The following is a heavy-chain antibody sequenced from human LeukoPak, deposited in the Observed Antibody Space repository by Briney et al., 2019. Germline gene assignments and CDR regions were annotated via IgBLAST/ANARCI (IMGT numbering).Heavy chain of an antibody. CDR2: ISGSGGST. Sequence: HPGGSLRLSCAASGFTFSSYAMSWVRQAPGKGLEWVSAISGSGGSTYYADSVKGRFTISRDNSKNTLYLQMNSLRAEDTAVYYCAKDRGYSSSWYYFDYWGQGTLVTVSS. J-gene: IGHJ4*02. CDR3: AKDRGYSSSWYYFDY. V-gene: IGHV3-23*01. CDR1: GFTFSSYA. D-gene: IGHD6-13*01.